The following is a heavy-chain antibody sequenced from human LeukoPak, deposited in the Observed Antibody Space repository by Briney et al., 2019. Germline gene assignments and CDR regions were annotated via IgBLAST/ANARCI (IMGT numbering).Heavy chain of an antibody. CDR1: GFTFSSYG. J-gene: IGHJ4*02. Sequence: PGGSLRLSCAASGFTFSSYGMHWVRQAPGKGLEWVAVMWYDERHKYYADSVKGRFTISRDNSKSTLYLQMNSLRAADTAVYYCARGREVFGVVLIGGYFDFWGQGTLVTVSS. CDR3: ARGREVFGVVLIGGYFDF. CDR2: MWYDERHK. D-gene: IGHD3-3*01. V-gene: IGHV3-33*01.